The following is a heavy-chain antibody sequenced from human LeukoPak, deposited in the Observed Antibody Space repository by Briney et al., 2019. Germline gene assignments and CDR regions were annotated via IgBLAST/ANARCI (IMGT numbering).Heavy chain of an antibody. CDR1: GGTXSSYA. J-gene: IGHJ4*02. D-gene: IGHD1-14*01. V-gene: IGHV1-69*04. Sequence: SVKVSCKASGGTXSSYAISWVRQAPGQGLEWMGRIIPILGIANYAQKFQGRVTITADKSTSTAYMELSSLRSEDTAVYYCARVRNHDSPLGHFDYWGQGTLVTVSS. CDR3: ARVRNHDSPLGHFDY. CDR2: IIPILGIA.